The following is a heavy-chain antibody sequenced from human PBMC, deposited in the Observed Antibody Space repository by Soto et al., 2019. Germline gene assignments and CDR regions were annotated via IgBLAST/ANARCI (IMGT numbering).Heavy chain of an antibody. V-gene: IGHV4-31*03. Sequence: QVQLQESGPGLVKPSQTLSLTCTVSGGSISSGGYYWSWIRQHPGKGLEWIGYIYYSGSTYYNPSLKSRVTMPEDPFKTQFPLKWSSVTAADTAVYYGAGSGSHEEIFIDYWGKETRVTVSS. CDR2: IYYSGST. CDR1: GGSISSGGYY. CDR3: AGSGSHEEIFIDY. D-gene: IGHD3-10*01. J-gene: IGHJ4*02.